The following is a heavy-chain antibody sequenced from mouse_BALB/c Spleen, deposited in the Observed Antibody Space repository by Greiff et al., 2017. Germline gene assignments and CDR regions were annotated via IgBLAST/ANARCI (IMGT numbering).Heavy chain of an antibody. D-gene: IGHD2-3*01. J-gene: IGHJ4*01. CDR1: GYSFTSYY. CDR2: IFPGSGNT. Sequence: VQLQQSGPELVKPGASVKISCKASGYSFTSYYIHWVKQRPGQGLEWIGWIFPGSGNTKYNEKFKGKATLTADTSSSTAYMQLSILTSEDSAVYFCARDDGYPHYAMDYWGQGTSVTVSS. V-gene: IGHV1-66*01. CDR3: ARDDGYPHYAMDY.